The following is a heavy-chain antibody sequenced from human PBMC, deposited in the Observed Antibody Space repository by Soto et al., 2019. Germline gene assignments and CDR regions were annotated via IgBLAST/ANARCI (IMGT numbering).Heavy chain of an antibody. Sequence: EVQLLDSGGGLVQPGGSLRLSCAASGFSFSSYAMGWVPQAPGKGLVWVSAISASGGTSYYADSVKGRVTISRDNSHNTVSLQLNSLRPEDTAIFYCAKIVGATLVGGNFDSWGQGTLVTVSS. D-gene: IGHD1-26*01. CDR3: AKIVGATLVGGNFDS. J-gene: IGHJ5*01. CDR1: GFSFSSYA. V-gene: IGHV3-23*01. CDR2: ISASGGTS.